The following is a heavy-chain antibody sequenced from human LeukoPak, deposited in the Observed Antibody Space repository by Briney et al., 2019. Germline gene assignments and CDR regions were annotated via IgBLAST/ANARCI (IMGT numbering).Heavy chain of an antibody. D-gene: IGHD6-19*01. CDR2: SRNKANSYTT. CDR1: GFTSSDHY. V-gene: IGHV3-72*01. Sequence: GGSLRLSCAASGFTSSDHYMDWVRQAPGKGLEWVGRSRNKANSYTTEYAASVKGRFTISRDDSNNSVYLQMNSLKTEDTAVYYCVRGLYSSGWYSDYWGQGTLVTVSS. J-gene: IGHJ4*02. CDR3: VRGLYSSGWYSDY.